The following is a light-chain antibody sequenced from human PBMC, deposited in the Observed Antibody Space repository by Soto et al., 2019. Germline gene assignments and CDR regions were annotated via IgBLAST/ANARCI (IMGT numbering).Light chain of an antibody. CDR1: ESVSSN. CDR3: QQYNSWPPIT. J-gene: IGKJ5*01. V-gene: IGKV3-15*01. CDR2: GAS. Sequence: EVVMTQSPATLSVSPGERATLSCRASESVSSNLAWYQQRPGQAPRLVIYGASTRATGIPARFSGGGAGTEVTLTISSLQSEDFAVYYCQQYNSWPPITFGQGTRLEIK.